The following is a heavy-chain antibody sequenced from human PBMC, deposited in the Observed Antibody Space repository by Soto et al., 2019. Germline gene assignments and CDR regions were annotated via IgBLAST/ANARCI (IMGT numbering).Heavy chain of an antibody. CDR1: GFSLTTSGVG. D-gene: IGHD3-16*01. CDR3: SARVMRTVFVFVSTTAINFEL. CDR2: INWDVDM. J-gene: IGHJ4*02. Sequence: QITLNESGPTVVRPTETITLTCRFSGFSLTTSGVGVGWIRQSPGKAPEWLVLINWDVDMRYSAFLKRRLTITQYTAKNQVGCIVFDLDPPGKTIFYCSARVMRTVFVFVSTTAINFELWGQVTPVAVSS. V-gene: IGHV2-5*02.